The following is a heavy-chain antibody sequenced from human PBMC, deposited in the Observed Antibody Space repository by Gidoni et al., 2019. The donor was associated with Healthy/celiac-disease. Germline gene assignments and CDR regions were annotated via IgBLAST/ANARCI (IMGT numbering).Heavy chain of an antibody. CDR3: ARGGGYSYGYLDWFDP. CDR2: IIPSFGTD. CDR1: GGTSSSSA. J-gene: IGHJ5*02. V-gene: IGHV1-69*01. Sequence: QGQLVQSGAEVTKPGSSGKVSCTACGGTSSSSAISWVRQAPGQGLEWMGGIIPSFGTDNYAQKFQGRVTITADESTSTAYMELSSLRSEDTAVYYCARGGGYSYGYLDWFDPWGQGTLVTVSS. D-gene: IGHD5-18*01.